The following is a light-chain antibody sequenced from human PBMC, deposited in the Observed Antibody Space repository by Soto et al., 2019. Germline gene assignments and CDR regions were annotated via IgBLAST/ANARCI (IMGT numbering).Light chain of an antibody. V-gene: IGKV3-11*01. CDR2: DAS. CDR3: QQRSSWPLT. J-gene: IGKJ1*01. Sequence: EIVLTQSPATLSLSPGERATLSCRASQSVSAYFAWYQQKPGQAPRLLIYDASTRATGIPARFSGSGSGTDFTLTISSLEPEDFAVYYCQQRSSWPLTFGQGTKLEIK. CDR1: QSVSAY.